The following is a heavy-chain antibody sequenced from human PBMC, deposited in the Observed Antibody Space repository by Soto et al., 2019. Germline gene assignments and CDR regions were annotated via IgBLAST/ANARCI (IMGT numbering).Heavy chain of an antibody. Sequence: VASVKVSCKASGYTFTSYDINWVRQATGQGLEWMGWMNPNSGNTGYAQKFQGRVTMTRNTSISTAYMELSSLRSEDTAVYYCASVGSLNSRSGSRRFDPRGKGTLVTVS. J-gene: IGHJ5*02. CDR2: MNPNSGNT. V-gene: IGHV1-8*01. CDR1: GYTFTSYD. CDR3: ASVGSLNSRSGSRRFDP. D-gene: IGHD3-3*01.